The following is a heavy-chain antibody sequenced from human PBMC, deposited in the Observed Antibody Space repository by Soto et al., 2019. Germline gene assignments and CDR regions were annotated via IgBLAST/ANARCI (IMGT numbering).Heavy chain of an antibody. V-gene: IGHV1-3*04. CDR3: ASLGYDFWSGLDP. CDR1: GYTFTAYG. CDR2: INTGNGHT. J-gene: IGHJ5*02. D-gene: IGHD3-3*01. Sequence: ASVKVSCKASGYTFTAYGIHWVRQAPGQRLEWMGWINTGNGHTKYSQKFQGRVTITRDTSARTAYMELNSLRSEDTAVYYCASLGYDFWSGLDPWGQGTLVTVSS.